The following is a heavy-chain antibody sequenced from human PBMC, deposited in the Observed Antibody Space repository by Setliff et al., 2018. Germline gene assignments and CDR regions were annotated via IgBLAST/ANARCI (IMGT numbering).Heavy chain of an antibody. CDR3: SRLVRFCTRTTCQRLSGDDF. J-gene: IGHJ4*02. CDR2: IGAYTGNT. Sequence: VASVKVSCKASGYTLINYGISWVRQAPGQGLEWMGWIGAYTGNTNYAQKFQGRVTMTTDTSTNTAYMELRSLISDDTAVYYCSRLVRFCTRTTCQRLSGDDFWGQGTLVTVSS. D-gene: IGHD2-8*01. V-gene: IGHV1-18*01. CDR1: GYTLINYG.